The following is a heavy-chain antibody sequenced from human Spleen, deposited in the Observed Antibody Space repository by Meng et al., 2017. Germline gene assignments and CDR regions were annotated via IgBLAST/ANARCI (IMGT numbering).Heavy chain of an antibody. V-gene: IGHV4-38-2*01. D-gene: IGHD4-11*01. J-gene: IGHJ4*02. CDR2: IYQSGST. Sequence: ESLKISCAVSGYSITGSYNWGWIRQSPGKGLEWIGSIYQSGSTYYNPSLKSRVTMSADTSKNQFSLKLTSVTAADTAVYYCARGVNTADRRYFDFWGQGTLVTVSS. CDR3: ARGVNTADRRYFDF. CDR1: GYSITGSYN.